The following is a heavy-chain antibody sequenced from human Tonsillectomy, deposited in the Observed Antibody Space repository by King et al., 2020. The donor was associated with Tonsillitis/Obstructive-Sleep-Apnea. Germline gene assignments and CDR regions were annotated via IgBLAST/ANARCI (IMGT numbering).Heavy chain of an antibody. D-gene: IGHD5-12*01. V-gene: IGHV4-59*01. CDR1: SGSISSYY. Sequence: VQLQESGPGLVNPSETLSLTCTVSSGSISSYYWSWIRQPPGKGLECIGYIYYSGSTNYNPSLKSRVTISVDTYKNQFSLKLSSVTAADTAVYYCAGSGYEGPLDAFDIWGQGTMVTVSS. J-gene: IGHJ3*02. CDR3: AGSGYEGPLDAFDI. CDR2: IYYSGST.